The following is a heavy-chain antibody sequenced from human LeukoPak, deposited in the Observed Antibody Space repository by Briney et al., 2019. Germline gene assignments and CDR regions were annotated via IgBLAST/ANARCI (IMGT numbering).Heavy chain of an antibody. CDR2: ISGSGGGT. D-gene: IGHD1-26*01. Sequence: PGGSLRLSCAASGFTFSSYWMSWVRQGPGKGLEWVSAISGSGGGTYYADSVKGRFTISRDYSKNTLYLQMNSLRAEDTAVYYCAKDRSIGTYYTFDHWGQGTLVTVSS. CDR1: GFTFSSYW. J-gene: IGHJ4*02. CDR3: AKDRSIGTYYTFDH. V-gene: IGHV3-23*01.